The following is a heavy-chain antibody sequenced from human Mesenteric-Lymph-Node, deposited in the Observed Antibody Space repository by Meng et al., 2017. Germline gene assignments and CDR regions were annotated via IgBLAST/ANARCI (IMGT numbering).Heavy chain of an antibody. CDR1: GFTFSSYS. D-gene: IGHD6-13*01. J-gene: IGHJ6*02. CDR2: ISSSSSYI. V-gene: IGHV3-21*01. CDR3: ARAYDSSSWLKRNNYYYYYGMDV. Sequence: GESLKISCAASGFTFSSYSMNWVRQAPGKGLEWVSSISSSSSYIYYADPVKGRFTISRDNAKNSLYLQMNSLRAEDTAVYYCARAYDSSSWLKRNNYYYYYGMDVWGQGTTVTVSS.